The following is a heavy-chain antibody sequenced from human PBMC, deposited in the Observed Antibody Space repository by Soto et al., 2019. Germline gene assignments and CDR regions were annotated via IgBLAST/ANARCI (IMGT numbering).Heavy chain of an antibody. J-gene: IGHJ4*02. CDR2: INQDGNED. Sequence: DLEESGGGLVQPGGPLRLSCAASGFTFSSYWMNWFRPDPGKGLEWVANINQDGNEDNLLDSVKGRFTISRDNAKNSLFLQMNSLRVDDTAVYYCARTGDGHHDFLDYWGQGALVSVSS. V-gene: IGHV3-7*01. D-gene: IGHD1-1*01. CDR1: GFTFSSYW. CDR3: ARTGDGHHDFLDY.